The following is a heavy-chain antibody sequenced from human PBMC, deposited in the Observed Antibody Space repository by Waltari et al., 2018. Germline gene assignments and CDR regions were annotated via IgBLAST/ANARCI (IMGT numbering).Heavy chain of an antibody. D-gene: IGHD6-6*01. V-gene: IGHV1-69*10. Sequence: QVQLVRSGAEVKKPGSSVKVSCKDSGGTVRSYASSWVRPGPGPGLEWMGGIIPSLGIANYAQKIQGRVTITADNSTSTAYMVLSSLRSEDTVLYYCARVAARPVDYYYYMDVWGKGTPVTVSS. CDR2: IIPSLGIA. J-gene: IGHJ6*03. CDR3: ARVAARPVDYYYYMDV. CDR1: GGTVRSYA.